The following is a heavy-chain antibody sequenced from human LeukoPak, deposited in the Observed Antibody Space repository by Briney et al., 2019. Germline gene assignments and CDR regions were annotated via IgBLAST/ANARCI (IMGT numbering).Heavy chain of an antibody. CDR3: ARRGNWFDP. CDR1: GGSISSYY. V-gene: IGHV4-59*01. CDR2: IYYSGST. Sequence: SETLSLTCTVSGGSISSYYWSWIRQPPGKGLEWIGYIYYSGSTNYNPSLESRVTISVDTSKNQFSLKLSSVTAADTAVYYCARRGNWFDPWGQGTLVTVSS. J-gene: IGHJ5*02. D-gene: IGHD1-14*01.